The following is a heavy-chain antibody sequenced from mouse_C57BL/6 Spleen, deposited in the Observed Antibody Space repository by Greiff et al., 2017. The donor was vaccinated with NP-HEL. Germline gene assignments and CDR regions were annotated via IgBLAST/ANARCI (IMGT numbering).Heavy chain of an antibody. Sequence: QVQLKQPGAELVKPGASVKMSCKASGYTFTSYWITWVKQRPGQGLEWIGDIYPGSGSTNYNEKFKSKATLTVDTSSSTAYMQLSSLTSEDSAVYYCARGDDGYFYSYFDVWGTGTTVTVSS. D-gene: IGHD2-3*01. J-gene: IGHJ1*03. CDR3: ARGDDGYFYSYFDV. CDR2: IYPGSGST. V-gene: IGHV1-55*01. CDR1: GYTFTSYW.